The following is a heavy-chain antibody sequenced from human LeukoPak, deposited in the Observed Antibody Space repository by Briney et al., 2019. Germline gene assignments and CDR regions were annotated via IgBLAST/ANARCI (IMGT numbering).Heavy chain of an antibody. D-gene: IGHD3-16*01. Sequence: GGSLRLSCEASGFTFSNHWMHWVRQAPGKGLVWVSVISKDGSTSIYADSVRGRLTISRDNAKNTLYLQMDSLRAEDTAVYFCAKGDKMLTWRRTYNRFDPWGQGTLVTVSS. CDR2: ISKDGSTS. V-gene: IGHV3-74*01. CDR3: AKGDKMLTWRRTYNRFDP. J-gene: IGHJ5*02. CDR1: GFTFSNHW.